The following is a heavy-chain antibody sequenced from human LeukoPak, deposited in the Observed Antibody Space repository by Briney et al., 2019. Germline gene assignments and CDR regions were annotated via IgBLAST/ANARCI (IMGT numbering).Heavy chain of an antibody. J-gene: IGHJ4*02. CDR2: IYYSGST. CDR1: GGSISSGGYY. V-gene: IGHV4-31*03. CDR3: ARCRRDDFWSRTSYYFDY. Sequence: PSQTLSLTCTVSGGSISSGGYYWSWIRQHPGKGPEWIGYIYYSGSTYYNPSLKSRVTISVDTSKNQFSLKLSSVTAADTAVYYCARCRRDDFWSRTSYYFDYWGQGTLVTVSS. D-gene: IGHD3-3*01.